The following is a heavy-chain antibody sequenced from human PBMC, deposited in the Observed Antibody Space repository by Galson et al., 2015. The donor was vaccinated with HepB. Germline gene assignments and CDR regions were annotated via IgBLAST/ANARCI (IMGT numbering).Heavy chain of an antibody. CDR1: GLTLNRYN. CDR2: ISSGSSYI. D-gene: IGHD3-22*01. J-gene: IGHJ4*02. Sequence: SLRLSCAASGLTLNRYNMNWVRQAPGKGLEWVSSISSGSSYIYYADSVKGRFTISRDNSKNTLYLQMNSLRPEDTAEYYCARVYYDSSGYCCGYFDYWGQGTQVTVSS. V-gene: IGHV3-21*01. CDR3: ARVYYDSSGYCCGYFDY.